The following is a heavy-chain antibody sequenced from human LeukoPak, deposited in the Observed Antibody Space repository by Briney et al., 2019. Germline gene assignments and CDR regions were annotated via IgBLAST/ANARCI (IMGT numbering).Heavy chain of an antibody. CDR1: GFTFGDYA. V-gene: IGHV3-49*04. CDR2: IRSKAYGGTT. D-gene: IGHD3-10*01. J-gene: IGHJ6*02. CDR3: TRGDTYGSGSYYNYYYYGMDV. Sequence: GGSLRLSCTASGFTFGDYAMSWVRQAPGKGLEWVGFIRSKAYGGTTEYAASVKGRFTISRDDSKSIAYLQMNSLKTEDTAVYYCTRGDTYGSGSYYNYYYYGMDVWGQGPRSPSP.